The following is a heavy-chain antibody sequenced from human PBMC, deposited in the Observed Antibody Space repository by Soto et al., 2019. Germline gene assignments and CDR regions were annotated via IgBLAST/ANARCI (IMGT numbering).Heavy chain of an antibody. CDR2: IIPIFGTA. J-gene: IGHJ5*02. D-gene: IGHD3-3*01. V-gene: IGHV1-69*06. CDR1: GGTFSSYA. CDR3: AREGRVWSGYYNWFDP. Sequence: SVKVSCKASGGTFSSYAISWVRQAPGQGLEWMGGIIPIFGTANYAQKFQGRATITADKSTSTAYMELSSLRSEDTAVYYCAREGRVWSGYYNWFDPWGQGTLVTVSS.